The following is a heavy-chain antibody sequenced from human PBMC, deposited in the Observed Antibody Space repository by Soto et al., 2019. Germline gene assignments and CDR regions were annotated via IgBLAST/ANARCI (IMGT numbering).Heavy chain of an antibody. Sequence: GASVKVSCKASGGTFSSYAISWVRQAPGQGLEWMGGIIPIFGTANYAQKFQGRVTITADESTSTAYMELSSLRSEDTAVYYCARAPLVYYYDSSGYYVDAFDIWGQGTMVTVSS. D-gene: IGHD3-22*01. V-gene: IGHV1-69*13. CDR3: ARAPLVYYYDSSGYYVDAFDI. CDR2: IIPIFGTA. CDR1: GGTFSSYA. J-gene: IGHJ3*02.